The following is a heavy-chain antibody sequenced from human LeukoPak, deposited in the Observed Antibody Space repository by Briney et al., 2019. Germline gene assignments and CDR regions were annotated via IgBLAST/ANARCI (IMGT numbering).Heavy chain of an antibody. CDR2: IYYSGST. D-gene: IGHD3-3*01. Sequence: SETLSLTCTVSGGSISSYYWSWIRQPPGKRLEWIGHIYYSGSTNYNPSLKSRVTISVDTSKNQFSLKLSSVTAADTTVYYCASRSSIWSGYQDTLYYFDSWGQGTLVTVSS. CDR3: ASRSSIWSGYQDTLYYFDS. J-gene: IGHJ4*02. V-gene: IGHV4-59*01. CDR1: GGSISSYY.